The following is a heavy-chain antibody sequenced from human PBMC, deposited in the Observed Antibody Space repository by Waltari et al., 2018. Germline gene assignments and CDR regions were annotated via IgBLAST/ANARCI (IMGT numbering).Heavy chain of an antibody. J-gene: IGHJ4*02. Sequence: QLQLQQSGPGLVKPSESLSLTCAVCGESVSNNYWWSWVRQPPGKGLEWIGQIHGSGKTNYNPSLESRVTVSMDTSNNQFSLKVTSPTAADTAVYYCARDRGRGLYLDSWGQGTLVTVSP. D-gene: IGHD1-26*01. CDR1: GESVSNNYW. CDR3: ARDRGRGLYLDS. V-gene: IGHV4-4*02. CDR2: IHGSGKT.